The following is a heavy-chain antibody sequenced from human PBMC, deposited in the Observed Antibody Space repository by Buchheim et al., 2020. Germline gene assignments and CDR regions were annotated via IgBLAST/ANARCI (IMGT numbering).Heavy chain of an antibody. Sequence: EVQLVQSGAEVKKPGESLKISCKGSGYSFTRYWIGWVRQMPGKGLEWMGIIYPGDSDTRYSPSFQGQVTISADKSISTASPQWSSLKASDTAMYYCARRTQPLRHVKDIVATIVDYWGQGTL. CDR1: GYSFTRYW. V-gene: IGHV5-51*01. CDR2: IYPGDSDT. J-gene: IGHJ4*02. CDR3: ARRTQPLRHVKDIVATIVDY. D-gene: IGHD5-12*01.